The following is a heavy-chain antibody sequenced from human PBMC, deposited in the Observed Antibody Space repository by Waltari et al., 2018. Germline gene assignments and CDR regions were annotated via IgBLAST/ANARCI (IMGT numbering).Heavy chain of an antibody. J-gene: IGHJ5*02. Sequence: EVQLVQSGAEVKKPGESLKTSCNGSGDTFTNSCLGWGRQQPGKGLEWMGIIYPIDSDTIYSTSFQCQVSISVAKSISTAYLQWSSLRASDTDMYYCAILVGGSGGTVVNWFDTWGQGTLVTVSS. CDR3: AILVGGSGGTVVNWFDT. D-gene: IGHD3-10*01. CDR2: IYPIDSDT. V-gene: IGHV5-51*01. CDR1: GDTFTNSC.